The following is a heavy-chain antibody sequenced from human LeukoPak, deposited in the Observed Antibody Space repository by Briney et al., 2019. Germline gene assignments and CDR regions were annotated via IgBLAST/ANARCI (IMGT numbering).Heavy chain of an antibody. V-gene: IGHV1-2*02. Sequence: ASVKVSCKASGYTFPGYYMHWVRPAPGQGLEWMGWINPNSGATNYAQKLQGRVSMTTDTSTTTAYMELRSLRSDDTAVYYCARDYRTGFDYWGQGTLVTVSS. CDR1: GYTFPGYY. CDR3: ARDYRTGFDY. D-gene: IGHD7-27*01. CDR2: INPNSGAT. J-gene: IGHJ4*02.